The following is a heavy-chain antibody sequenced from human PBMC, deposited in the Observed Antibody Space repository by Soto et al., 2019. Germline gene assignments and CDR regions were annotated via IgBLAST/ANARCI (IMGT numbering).Heavy chain of an antibody. CDR3: VSDRGYGHASVPYS. V-gene: IGHV3-30*03. CDR1: GFAFSSYG. D-gene: IGHD5-18*01. CDR2: ISYDGSIQ. J-gene: IGHJ4*02. Sequence: QAQLVESGGGVVQPGRSLRLSCAASGFAFSSYGMHWVRQAPGTGLEWVAVISYDGSIQHYADSVEGRFTISRDNSKNMVLLQMSSLRAEDTAVYYCVSDRGYGHASVPYSWGQGTLVSVSS.